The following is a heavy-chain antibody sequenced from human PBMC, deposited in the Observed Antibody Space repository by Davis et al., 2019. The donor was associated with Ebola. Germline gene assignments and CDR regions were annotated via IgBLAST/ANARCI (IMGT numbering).Heavy chain of an antibody. J-gene: IGHJ4*02. CDR3: ARETYDVLTGGNY. Sequence: GESLKISCAASGFSFSTYTMNWVRQAPGKGLEWVSYISSGSTYIQYADSVKGRFTISRDNSKNSLYLQMDSLRAEDTAVYYCARETYDVLTGGNYWGQGTLVTVSS. V-gene: IGHV3-21*01. D-gene: IGHD3-9*01. CDR1: GFSFSTYT. CDR2: ISSGSTYI.